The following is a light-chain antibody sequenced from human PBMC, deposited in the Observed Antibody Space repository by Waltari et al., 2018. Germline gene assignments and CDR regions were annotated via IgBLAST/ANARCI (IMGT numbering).Light chain of an antibody. Sequence: QSALTQPASVSGSPGQSITISCTGPSSDVGGYNYVSWYQQHPGKAPKPMIYDVSNRPSGVSNRFSGSKSGNTASLTISGLQAEDEADYYCSSYTSSSTYVVFGGGTKLTVL. CDR2: DVS. J-gene: IGLJ2*01. CDR1: SSDVGGYNY. CDR3: SSYTSSSTYVV. V-gene: IGLV2-14*01.